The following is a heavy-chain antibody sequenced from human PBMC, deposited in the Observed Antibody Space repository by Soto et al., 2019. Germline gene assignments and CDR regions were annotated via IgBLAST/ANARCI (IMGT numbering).Heavy chain of an antibody. D-gene: IGHD2-15*01. Sequence: QVQLVESGGGVVQPGRSLRLSCAASGFTFSSYGMHWVRQAPGKGLEWVAVIWYDGSNKYYADSVKGRFTISRDNSKNTRYLQMNGLGAEDTAVYYCARDGYCSGGGCYSGPVFDYWGQGTLVTVSS. CDR1: GFTFSSYG. CDR2: IWYDGSNK. J-gene: IGHJ4*02. V-gene: IGHV3-33*01. CDR3: ARDGYCSGGGCYSGPVFDY.